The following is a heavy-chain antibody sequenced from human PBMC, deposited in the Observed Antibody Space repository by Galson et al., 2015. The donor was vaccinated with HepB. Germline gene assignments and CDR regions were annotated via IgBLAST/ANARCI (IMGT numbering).Heavy chain of an antibody. CDR3: ARERINIADEGSALDI. CDR1: GLTFSTYG. CDR2: IWYDGSNK. D-gene: IGHD6-13*01. Sequence: SLRLSCAVSGLTFSTYGMHWVRQAPGKGLEWVAVIWYDGSNKNYAASVKGRFTIFRDNSKNMLYLQMNSLRAEDTAVYYCARERINIADEGSALDIWGQGTMVTVSS. V-gene: IGHV3-33*01. J-gene: IGHJ3*02.